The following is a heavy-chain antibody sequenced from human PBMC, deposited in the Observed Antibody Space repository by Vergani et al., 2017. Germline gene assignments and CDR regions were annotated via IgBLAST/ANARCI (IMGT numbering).Heavy chain of an antibody. J-gene: IGHJ4*02. CDR1: GFTFSSYW. CDR2: INSDGSST. V-gene: IGHV3-74*01. Sequence: EVQLVESGGGLVQPGGSLRLSCAASGFTFSSYWMHWVRQAPGKGLVWVSRINSDGSSTSYADSVKGRFTISRDIAKNTLYLQVRSLRLEDTGVYHCVGDRGLCAGGRCYTEAWDYWGQGTPVTVSS. D-gene: IGHD2-2*02. CDR3: VGDRGLCAGGRCYTEAWDY.